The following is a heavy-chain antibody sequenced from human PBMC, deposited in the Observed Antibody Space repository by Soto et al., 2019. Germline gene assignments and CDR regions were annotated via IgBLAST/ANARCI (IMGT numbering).Heavy chain of an antibody. Sequence: QLQLHESGPGLVKPSETLSLTCTVSGDSIGRFYWSWIRQSAGKGLEGIGRVYSTGGVTYNPALKGRVTISLDRSNNHVSLEMNSVTAADTAVYFCARDLRGTGLDIWGRGTRVSVSS. CDR1: GDSIGRFY. D-gene: IGHD1-26*01. V-gene: IGHV4-4*07. CDR2: VYSTGGV. J-gene: IGHJ6*02. CDR3: ARDLRGTGLDI.